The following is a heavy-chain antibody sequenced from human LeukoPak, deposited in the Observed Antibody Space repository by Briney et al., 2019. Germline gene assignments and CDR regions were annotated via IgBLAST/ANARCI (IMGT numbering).Heavy chain of an antibody. Sequence: PSETLSLTCTVSGGSISSGSYYWGWIRQPPGKGLEWIGSISYSGSTYSNPSLKSRVTISVDTSKNQFSLKLSSVTAADTAVYYCARGLPTGDAFDIWGQGTMVTVSS. V-gene: IGHV4-39*07. CDR2: ISYSGST. CDR3: ARGLPTGDAFDI. J-gene: IGHJ3*02. CDR1: GGSISSGSYY.